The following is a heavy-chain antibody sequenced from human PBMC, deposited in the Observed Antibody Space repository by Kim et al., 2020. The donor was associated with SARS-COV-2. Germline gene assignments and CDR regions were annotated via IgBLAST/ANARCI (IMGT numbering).Heavy chain of an antibody. CDR1: GGSIRSGDHD. V-gene: IGHV4-39*01. J-gene: IGHJ6*03. CDR3: ARHRQRLSGEPYYSMDV. CDR2: VSYSENT. Sequence: SETLSLTCTVSGGSIRSGDHDWAWIRQAPGRGLEWIGSVSYSENTYYRLSLESRLTISVDTSKNQFSLKLTSLTAADTAVYYCARHRQRLSGEPYYSMDV. D-gene: IGHD6-19*01.